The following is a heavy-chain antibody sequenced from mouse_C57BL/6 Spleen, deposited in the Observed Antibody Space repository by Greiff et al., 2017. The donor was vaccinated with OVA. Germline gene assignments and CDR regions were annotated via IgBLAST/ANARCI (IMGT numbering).Heavy chain of an antibody. J-gene: IGHJ2*01. Sequence: QVQLQQSGAELVRPGTSVKVSCKASGYAFTNYLIEWVKQRPGQGLEWIGVINPGSGGTNYNEKFKGKATLTADKSSSTAYMQLSSLTSEDSAVYFCARGGDITTEVAKGDYWGQGTTLTVS. D-gene: IGHD1-1*01. CDR2: INPGSGGT. CDR1: GYAFTNYL. V-gene: IGHV1-54*01. CDR3: ARGGDITTEVAKGDY.